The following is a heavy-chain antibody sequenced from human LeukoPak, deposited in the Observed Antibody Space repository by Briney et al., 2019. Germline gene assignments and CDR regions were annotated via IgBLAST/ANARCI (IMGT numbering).Heavy chain of an antibody. Sequence: NPGGSLRLSCAASGFTFSTYSMNWVRQAPGKGLEWVSSISSSSSYIYYAHSVKGRFTISRDNAKNSLYLQMNSLRAEDTAVYYCAKRHYDFWSGYQNQMYYFDYWGQGTLVTVSS. CDR3: AKRHYDFWSGYQNQMYYFDY. J-gene: IGHJ4*02. CDR2: ISSSSSYI. D-gene: IGHD3-3*01. V-gene: IGHV3-21*04. CDR1: GFTFSTYS.